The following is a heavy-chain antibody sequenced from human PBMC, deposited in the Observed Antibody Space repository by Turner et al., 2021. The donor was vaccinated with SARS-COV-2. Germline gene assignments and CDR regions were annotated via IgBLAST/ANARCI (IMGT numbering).Heavy chain of an antibody. V-gene: IGHV3-33*01. CDR2: IWYDGSNK. CDR3: ARDPNAGYYYMDV. J-gene: IGHJ6*03. CDR1: GFTFSSYG. D-gene: IGHD2-8*01. Sequence: QVQLLASGGGVVQPGRSLRLSCSASGFTFSSYGMHWVRQAPGKGPEGVAVIWYDGSNKYYADSVKGRFTISRDNYKNTLYLQMNSLRAEDTAVYYCARDPNAGYYYMDVWGKGTTVTVSS.